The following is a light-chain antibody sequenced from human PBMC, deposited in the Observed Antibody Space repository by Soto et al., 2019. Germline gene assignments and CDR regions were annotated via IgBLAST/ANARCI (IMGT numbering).Light chain of an antibody. CDR3: QQYHNWPPIT. Sequence: EIVLTQSPGTLSLSPGERATLSCMSIQSVSSSYLAWYQQKPGQAPRLLIYGASSRATGIPARFSGSGSGTEFTLTISNLQSEDFAVYFCQQYHNWPPITFGQGTRLEI. V-gene: IGKV3-20*01. J-gene: IGKJ5*01. CDR2: GAS. CDR1: QSVSSSY.